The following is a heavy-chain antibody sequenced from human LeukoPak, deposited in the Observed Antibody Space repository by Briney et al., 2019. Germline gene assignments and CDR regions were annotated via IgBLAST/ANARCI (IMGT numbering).Heavy chain of an antibody. J-gene: IGHJ6*02. CDR1: GFTVSSNY. Sequence: GGSLRLSRAASGFTVSSNYMSWVRQAPGKGLEWVSVIYSGGSTYYADSVKGRFTISRDNSKNTLYLQMNSLRAEDTAVYYCARGINLSGYANYYYYGMDVWGQGTTVTVSS. CDR3: ARGINLSGYANYYYYGMDV. D-gene: IGHD5-12*01. V-gene: IGHV3-66*01. CDR2: IYSGGST.